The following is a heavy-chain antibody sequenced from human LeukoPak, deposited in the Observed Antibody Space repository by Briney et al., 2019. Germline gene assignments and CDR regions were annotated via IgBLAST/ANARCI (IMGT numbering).Heavy chain of an antibody. CDR3: ARHRGYAYGLNCSDP. V-gene: IGHV4-39*01. D-gene: IGHD5-18*01. Sequence: SETLSLTCTVSGDSISSSSFYWGWIRQPPGKGLEWIGSISSSGRTYSNPSLTGRISISVDTSKNQFSLNLTSVTVADTAVYYCARHRGYAYGLNCSDPGVQEPLFPVPS. J-gene: IGHJ5*02. CDR1: GDSISSSSFY. CDR2: ISSSGRT.